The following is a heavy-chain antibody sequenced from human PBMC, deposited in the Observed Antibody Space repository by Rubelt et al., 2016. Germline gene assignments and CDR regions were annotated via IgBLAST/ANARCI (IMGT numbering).Heavy chain of an antibody. Sequence: QLQLQESGPGLVKPSETLSLTCNVSGGSISSNSYYWGWIRQPPGKGLEWIGYIYYSGSTYYNPSLKGRVTRSVDTSKNQFSLKLSSVTAADTAVYYCARIRKFGATTVTTSEFDYWGQGTLVTVSS. CDR1: GGSISSNSYY. CDR2: IYYSGST. V-gene: IGHV4-31*03. J-gene: IGHJ4*02. D-gene: IGHD4-17*01. CDR3: ARIRKFGATTVTTSEFDY.